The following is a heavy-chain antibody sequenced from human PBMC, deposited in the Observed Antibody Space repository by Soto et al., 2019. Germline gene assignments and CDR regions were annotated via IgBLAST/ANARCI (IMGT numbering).Heavy chain of an antibody. CDR3: ARSLLTSSWYAGS. CDR1: NYSISSGYY. Sequence: TSETLSLTYTVSNYSISSGYYWGWIRQPPGKGLEWIGSIYHSGTTYYNPSLKSRVTISLDTSRNQFSLKLTSVTAADTAVYYCARSLLTSSWYAGSWGQGTLVTVSS. V-gene: IGHV4-38-2*02. D-gene: IGHD6-13*01. CDR2: IYHSGTT. J-gene: IGHJ5*02.